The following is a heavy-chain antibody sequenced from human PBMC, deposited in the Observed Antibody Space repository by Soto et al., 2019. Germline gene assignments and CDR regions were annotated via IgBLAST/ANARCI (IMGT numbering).Heavy chain of an antibody. D-gene: IGHD7-27*01. V-gene: IGHV3-30-3*01. CDR2: ISYDGTNK. J-gene: IGHJ4*02. CDR1: GFSFSISP. CDR3: ARRPKTSGGQHWAFNYSDS. Sequence: GGSLRLSXAASGFSFSISPMHWVRQAPGKGPEWVALISYDGTNKFYADSVKGRFTISRDNSKSTLYLQVDSLRPEDAAVYYCARRPKTSGGQHWAFNYSDSWGQGTLVTVSS.